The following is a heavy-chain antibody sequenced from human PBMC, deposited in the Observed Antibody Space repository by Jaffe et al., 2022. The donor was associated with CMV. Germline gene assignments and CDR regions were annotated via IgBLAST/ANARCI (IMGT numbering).Heavy chain of an antibody. CDR1: SGTFRGYY. CDR2: INHSGST. J-gene: IGHJ3*02. D-gene: IGHD2-15*01. V-gene: IGHV4-34*02. Sequence: QVQVQQWGAGLLKPSETLSLTCAVDSGTFRGYYWSWIRQPPGKGLEWIGRINHSGSTNYNPSLKSRVTMSMDTSKKQLSLKLSSVTAADTAVYYCARGERFWESVVALDGNDAFDIWGQGTMVTVSS. CDR3: ARGERFWESVVALDGNDAFDI.